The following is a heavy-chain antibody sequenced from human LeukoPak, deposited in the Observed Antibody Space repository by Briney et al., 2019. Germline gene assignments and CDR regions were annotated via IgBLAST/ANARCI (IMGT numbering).Heavy chain of an antibody. D-gene: IGHD5-18*01. CDR3: ARGERGFSYGKGGYYYGMDV. J-gene: IGHJ6*02. V-gene: IGHV4-59*01. Sequence: SETLSLTCTVSGGSISSYYWSWIRQFPGNGLEWIGYIYYTGSTNYNPSLQSRATISVDTSKNQFSLKLSSVTVADTAVYYCARGERGFSYGKGGYYYGMDVWGQGTTVTVSS. CDR1: GGSISSYY. CDR2: IYYTGST.